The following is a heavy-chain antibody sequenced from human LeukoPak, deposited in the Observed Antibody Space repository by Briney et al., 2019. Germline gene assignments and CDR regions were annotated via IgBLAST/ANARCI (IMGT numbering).Heavy chain of an antibody. CDR1: GFTFSSYW. CDR3: ARDFRRFGELLLS. J-gene: IGHJ4*02. V-gene: IGHV3-7*03. Sequence: SGGSLRLSCAASGFTFSSYWMSWVRQAPGKGLEWVANIKQDGSEKYYVDSVKGRFTISRDNAKNSLYLQMNSLRAEDTAVYYCARDFRRFGELLLSWGQGTLVTVSS. D-gene: IGHD3-10*01. CDR2: IKQDGSEK.